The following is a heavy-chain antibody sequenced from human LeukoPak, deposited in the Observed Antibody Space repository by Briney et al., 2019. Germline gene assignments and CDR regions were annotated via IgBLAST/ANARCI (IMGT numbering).Heavy chain of an antibody. V-gene: IGHV1-45*02. J-gene: IGHJ3*02. CDR1: GNTFSYRY. Sequence: WASVKVSCKASGNTFSYRYLHWVRQAPGQALEWMGWITPFNGNTNYELKFQDRVSITRDWSMSTVYTELSSLTSEDTAMYYCASGNDAEIDDAFDIWGQGTIVTVSS. CDR2: ITPFNGNT. CDR3: ASGNDAEIDDAFDI. D-gene: IGHD1-1*01.